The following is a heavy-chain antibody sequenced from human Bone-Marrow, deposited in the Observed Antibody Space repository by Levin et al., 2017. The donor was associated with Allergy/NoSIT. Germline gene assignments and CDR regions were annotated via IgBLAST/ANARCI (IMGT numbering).Heavy chain of an antibody. CDR1: GFPFSTYA. CDR3: ARIIGSGYYDSSGYFTASDFDY. CDR2: ISYDGTNK. D-gene: IGHD3-22*01. J-gene: IGHJ4*02. V-gene: IGHV3-30-3*01. Sequence: LSLTCAASGFPFSTYAMHWVRPAPDKGLEWVAAISYDGTNKDYADSVKGRFSLSRDNSKNTLYLEMSSLRADDTGVYYCARIIGSGYYDSSGYFTASDFDYWGQGTLVIVSS.